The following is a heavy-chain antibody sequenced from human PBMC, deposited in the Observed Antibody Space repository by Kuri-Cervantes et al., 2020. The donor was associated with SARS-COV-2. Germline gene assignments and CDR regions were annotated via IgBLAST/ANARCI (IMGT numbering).Heavy chain of an antibody. Sequence: SQTLSLTCAVSGGSFSGYYWSWIRQPPGKGLEWIGYIYYSGSTYYNPSLKSRVTITVDTSKIQFPLKLRSVTAADTAVYYCASSRGYSYGFFDYWGQGTLVTVSS. D-gene: IGHD5-18*01. CDR1: GGSFSGYY. V-gene: IGHV4-31*02. J-gene: IGHJ4*02. CDR3: ASSRGYSYGFFDY. CDR2: IYYSGST.